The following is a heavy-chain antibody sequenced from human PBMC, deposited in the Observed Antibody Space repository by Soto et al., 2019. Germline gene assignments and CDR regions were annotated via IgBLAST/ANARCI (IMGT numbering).Heavy chain of an antibody. V-gene: IGHV2-5*02. CDR2: IYWDDDK. J-gene: IGHJ4*02. D-gene: IGHD6-19*01. CDR1: GFSFSTSAVA. Sequence: QITLKESGPALVKPTQTLTLTCTFSGFSFSTSAVAVGWIRQPPGKALEWLALIYWDDDKHYSPSLKNRVTITKDTSNIQVVLTMTNMDPADTATYFCAHIDYTSGFYGFDYWGQGTLVTVSS. CDR3: AHIDYTSGFYGFDY.